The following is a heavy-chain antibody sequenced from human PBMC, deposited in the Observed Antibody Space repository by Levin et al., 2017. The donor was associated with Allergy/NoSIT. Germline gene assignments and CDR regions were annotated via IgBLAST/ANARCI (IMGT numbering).Heavy chain of an antibody. CDR3: ARDMADYGGNSGVDY. CDR1: GFTFSSYE. D-gene: IGHD4-23*01. V-gene: IGHV3-48*03. J-gene: IGHJ4*02. CDR2: ISKSGSTI. Sequence: GESLKISCAASGFTFSSYEMNWVRQAPGKGLEWVSYISKSGSTIYYADSVKGRFTISRGNAENSLYLQMNSLRAEDTAVYYWARDMADYGGNSGVDYWGQGTLVTVSS.